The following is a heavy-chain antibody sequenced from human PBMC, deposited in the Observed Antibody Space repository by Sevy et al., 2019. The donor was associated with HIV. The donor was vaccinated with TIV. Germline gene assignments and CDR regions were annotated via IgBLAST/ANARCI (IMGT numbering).Heavy chain of an antibody. V-gene: IGHV3-7*01. J-gene: IGHJ5*02. CDR1: GFTISTYW. D-gene: IGHD4-17*01. CDR2: IKTGGSEK. CDR3: ARGTAVNH. Sequence: GGSLRLSCTASGFTISTYWMTWLRQAPGKGLEWVANIKTGGSEKHHAESANGRFTISRDDASNALSLQMNSLRGEDTAVYYCARGTAVNHWGQGTLVTVSS.